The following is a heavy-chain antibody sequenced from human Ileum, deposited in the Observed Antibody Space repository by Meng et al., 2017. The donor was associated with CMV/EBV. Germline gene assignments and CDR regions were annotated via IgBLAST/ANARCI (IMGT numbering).Heavy chain of an antibody. D-gene: IGHD4-11*01. CDR3: VRDKDNNYLLDWFDP. CDR1: GGSISSSSYD. V-gene: IGHV4-39*07. CDR2: IYYRGTT. Sequence: QPQLQDSGPGLVKPSETLSLPCTVSGGSISSSSYDWGWIRQPPGKRLEWIGSIYYRGTTYYNPSLKSRVTMSIDTSTNQFSLNLRSVTAADTAVYYCVRDKDNNYLLDWFDPWGQGTLVTVSS. J-gene: IGHJ5*02.